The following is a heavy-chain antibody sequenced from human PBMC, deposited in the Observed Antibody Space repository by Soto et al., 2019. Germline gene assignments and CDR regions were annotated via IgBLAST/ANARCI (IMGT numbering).Heavy chain of an antibody. Sequence: EVQLVESGGGLVKPGESLRLSCVASGFTFSSHTMNWVRQAPGKGLEWVSSILSSSRHVFYADSVKGRFTISRDNAKSSLYLQMNSLTAEDTAVYYCVKEIEGFDFWGQGTLVTVSS. J-gene: IGHJ4*02. CDR3: VKEIEGFDF. V-gene: IGHV3-21*02. CDR2: ILSSSRHV. CDR1: GFTFSSHT.